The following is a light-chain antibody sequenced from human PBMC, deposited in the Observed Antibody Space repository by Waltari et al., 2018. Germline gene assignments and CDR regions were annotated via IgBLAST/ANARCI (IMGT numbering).Light chain of an antibody. J-gene: IGLJ2*01. V-gene: IGLV3-1*01. CDR1: KLGDKN. CDR2: RDF. Sequence: YELTQPPSVSVSSGQKATISCSGDKLGDKNVYWYHQKPGQSPVLVIYRDFKRPSGIPERFSGSNSGSTATLTISGTRPMDEAEYFCQTWDRRTVVFGGGTRLTVL. CDR3: QTWDRRTVV.